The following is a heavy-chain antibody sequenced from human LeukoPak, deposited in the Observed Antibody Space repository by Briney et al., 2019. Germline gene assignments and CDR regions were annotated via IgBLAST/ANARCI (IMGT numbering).Heavy chain of an antibody. CDR1: GGSFSGYY. J-gene: IGHJ5*02. CDR3: ARYYGDGAYDTSRWFDP. Sequence: SETRSLTCAVYGGSFSGYYWSWIRQPPGKGLEWIGEINHSGSTNYNPSLKSRVTISVDTSKNQFSLKLSSVTAADTAVYYCARYYGDGAYDTSRWFDPWGQGTLVTVSS. CDR2: INHSGST. V-gene: IGHV4-34*01. D-gene: IGHD5-24*01.